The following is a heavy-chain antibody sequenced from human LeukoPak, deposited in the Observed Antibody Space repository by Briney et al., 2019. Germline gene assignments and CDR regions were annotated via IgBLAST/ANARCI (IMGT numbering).Heavy chain of an antibody. CDR2: ISWNSGSI. J-gene: IGHJ4*02. CDR3: AKGFGPGMYSSSSYDY. Sequence: GGSLRLSCAASGFTFDDYAMHWVRQAPGKGLEWVSGISWNSGSIGYADSVEGRFTISRDNAKNSLYLQMNSLRAEDMALYYCAKGFGPGMYSSSSYDYWGQGTLVTVSS. V-gene: IGHV3-9*03. CDR1: GFTFDDYA. D-gene: IGHD6-6*01.